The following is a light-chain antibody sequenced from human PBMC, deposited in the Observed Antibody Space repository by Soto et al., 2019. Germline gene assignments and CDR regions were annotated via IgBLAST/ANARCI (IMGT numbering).Light chain of an antibody. CDR3: QQYGSSPLT. CDR2: GAS. V-gene: IGKV3-20*01. Sequence: ESVLTQSPGTLSLSPGERATLSCRASQSVSSNYVAWYQQKPGQAPSLLIYGASSRATGIPDRFSGSGSGTDFTLTINRLDPEDFAVYYCQQYGSSPLTFGQGTKVEIK. J-gene: IGKJ1*01. CDR1: QSVSSNY.